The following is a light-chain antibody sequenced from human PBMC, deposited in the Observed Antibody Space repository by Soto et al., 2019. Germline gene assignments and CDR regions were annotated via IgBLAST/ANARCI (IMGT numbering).Light chain of an antibody. CDR3: QHYNNWPLT. V-gene: IGKV3-15*01. J-gene: IGKJ4*01. CDR2: ATS. CDR1: QSVSSN. Sequence: EIVMTHSPATLSVSPCESASLSFRASQSVSSNLAWYQQKPGQTPRLLIYATSTRATGIPARFSGSGSGTEFTLTISSLQSGDFAVYYCQHYNNWPLTFGGGTKVDIK.